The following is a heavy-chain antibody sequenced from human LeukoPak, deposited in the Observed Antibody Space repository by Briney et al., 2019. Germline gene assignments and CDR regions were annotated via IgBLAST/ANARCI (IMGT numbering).Heavy chain of an antibody. CDR2: MNPNSGNT. V-gene: IGHV1-8*01. CDR1: GYTFTSYD. D-gene: IGHD6-13*01. Sequence: GASVKVSCKAAGYTFTSYDINWVRQAAGQGLEWMGWMNPNSGNTGDAQKFQGRVTMTRNTSISTAYMELSSLRSEDTAVYYCTRGRRAYSSSWYNWFDPWGQGTLVTVSS. CDR3: TRGRRAYSSSWYNWFDP. J-gene: IGHJ5*02.